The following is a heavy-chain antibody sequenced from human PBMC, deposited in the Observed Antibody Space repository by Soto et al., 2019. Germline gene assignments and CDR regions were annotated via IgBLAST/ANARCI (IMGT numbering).Heavy chain of an antibody. Sequence: SETLSLTCTVSGGSISSSSYYWGWIRQPPGKGLEWIGSIYYSGSTYYNPSLKSRVTISVDTSKNQFSLKLSSVTAADTAVYYCARRGYSGTYNWFDPWGQGTLVTSPQ. CDR2: IYYSGST. J-gene: IGHJ5*02. V-gene: IGHV4-39*01. D-gene: IGHD5-18*01. CDR1: GGSISSSSYY. CDR3: ARRGYSGTYNWFDP.